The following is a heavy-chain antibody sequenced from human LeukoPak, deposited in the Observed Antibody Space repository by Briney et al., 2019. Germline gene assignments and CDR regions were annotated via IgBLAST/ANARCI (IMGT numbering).Heavy chain of an antibody. J-gene: IGHJ4*02. CDR1: GFTFSSYW. CDR3: ARGPLGRLDY. D-gene: IGHD7-27*01. CDR2: IYHSGST. Sequence: GSLRLSCAASGFTFSSYWVSWVRQAPGKGLEWIGSIYHSGSTYYNPSLKSRVTISVDTSKNQFSLKLSSVTAADTAVYYCARGPLGRLDYWGQGTLVTVSS. V-gene: IGHV4-38-2*01.